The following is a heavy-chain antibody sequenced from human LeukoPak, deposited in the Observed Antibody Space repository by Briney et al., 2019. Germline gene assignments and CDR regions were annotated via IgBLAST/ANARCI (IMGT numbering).Heavy chain of an antibody. J-gene: IGHJ4*02. CDR3: ARYGMTDDY. V-gene: IGHV4-39*01. Sequence: SETLSLTCTVSGGSISSSSYYWGWIRQPPGKGLEWIGSIYYSGSTYYNPSLKSRVTISVDTSKNQFSLKLSSVTAADTAVYYCARYGMTDDYWGQGTLVTVSS. CDR1: GGSISSSSYY. D-gene: IGHD2-21*02. CDR2: IYYSGST.